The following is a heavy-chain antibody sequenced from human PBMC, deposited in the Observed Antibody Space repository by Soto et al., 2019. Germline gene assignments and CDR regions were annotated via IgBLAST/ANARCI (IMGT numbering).Heavy chain of an antibody. J-gene: IGHJ4*02. Sequence: GGSLRLSCAASGFTFDDYAMHWVRQAPGKGLEWVSGISWNSGSIGYADSVKGRFTISRDNAKNSLYLQMNSLRAEDTALYYCAKDYCSSTSCYAEYWGQGTLVTVSS. CDR3: AKDYCSSTSCYAEY. CDR1: GFTFDDYA. D-gene: IGHD2-2*01. V-gene: IGHV3-9*01. CDR2: ISWNSGSI.